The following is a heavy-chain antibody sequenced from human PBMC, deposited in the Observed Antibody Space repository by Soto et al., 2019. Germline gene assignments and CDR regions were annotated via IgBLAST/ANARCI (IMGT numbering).Heavy chain of an antibody. CDR3: ARDGRYCSSTSCHNYYYGMDV. J-gene: IGHJ6*02. CDR2: ISAYNGNT. V-gene: IGHV1-18*01. Sequence: GASVKVSCKASGYTFTSYGISWVRQAPGQGLEWMGWISAYNGNTNYAQKLQGRVTMTTDTSTSTAYMELRSLRSDDTAVYYCARDGRYCSSTSCHNYYYGMDVWGQGTTVTVSS. D-gene: IGHD2-2*01. CDR1: GYTFTSYG.